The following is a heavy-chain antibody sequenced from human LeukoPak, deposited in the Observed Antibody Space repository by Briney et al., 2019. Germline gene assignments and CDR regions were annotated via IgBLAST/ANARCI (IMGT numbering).Heavy chain of an antibody. CDR2: IYYSGST. D-gene: IGHD1-26*01. J-gene: IGHJ4*02. Sequence: SETLSLTCNVSGGPINSNIYYWAWVRQPPGKGLEWIGSIYYSGSTYYNPSLKSRVTISVDTSKNQFSLKLSSVTAADTAVYYCARGLSYRKPRFDYWGQGSLATVSS. V-gene: IGHV4-39*07. CDR3: ARGLSYRKPRFDY. CDR1: GGPINSNIYY.